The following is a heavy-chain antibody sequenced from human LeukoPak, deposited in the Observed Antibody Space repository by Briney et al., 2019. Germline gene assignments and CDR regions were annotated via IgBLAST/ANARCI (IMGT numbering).Heavy chain of an antibody. CDR2: IHPSGVTT. D-gene: IGHD2-8*01. J-gene: IGHJ4*02. V-gene: IGHV3-23*01. Sequence: GGSLRLSCVASGFTFNNYAVSWVRQTPGKGLEWVSGIHPSGVTTYYADSVKGRFTISRDNSKNTLYLEMSSLRVEDTAVYYCAKENGSPYYFDYWGQGALVTVSS. CDR3: AKENGSPYYFDY. CDR1: GFTFNNYA.